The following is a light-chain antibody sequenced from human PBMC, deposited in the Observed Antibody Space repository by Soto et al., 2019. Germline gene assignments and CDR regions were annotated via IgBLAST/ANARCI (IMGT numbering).Light chain of an antibody. V-gene: IGKV1-33*01. Sequence: DLQMTQSPSSLSASVGDRVTIACQASQDISKYLNWYQFRPGQAPKLLIYDASNLETGVPSRFRGIGSGTHFTLTIISLQPEDVATYYCQQYDNLLALTFGGGTKVQIK. CDR3: QQYDNLLALT. J-gene: IGKJ4*01. CDR2: DAS. CDR1: QDISKY.